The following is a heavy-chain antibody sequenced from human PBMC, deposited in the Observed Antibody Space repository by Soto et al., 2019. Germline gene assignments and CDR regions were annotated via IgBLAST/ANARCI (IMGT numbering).Heavy chain of an antibody. Sequence: QVRLVQSGAEVKKPGASVKVSCKASGYTFTSYGVSWVRQAPGQGLEWMGWISAYNGNTNYAQKLQGRVTMTTDTSTSTAYVELRSLRSDDTAVYYCARDGEVVVAADHDAFDIGGQGTIVTVSS. CDR1: GYTFTSYG. V-gene: IGHV1-18*01. CDR3: ARDGEVVVAADHDAFDI. D-gene: IGHD2-15*01. J-gene: IGHJ3*02. CDR2: ISAYNGNT.